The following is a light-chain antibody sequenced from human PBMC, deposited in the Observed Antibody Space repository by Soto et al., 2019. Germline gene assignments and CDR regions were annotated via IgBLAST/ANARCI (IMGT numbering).Light chain of an antibody. J-gene: IGLJ1*01. V-gene: IGLV2-14*03. Sequence: QSALTQPASVSGSPGQSITISCTGTSRDIGTYNFVSWYQQHPGKAPKLMTYDVSNRPSGVSNRFSGSKSGNTPSLTISGLQAEDGSDYYCSSYTASASYVFGTGTKFTVL. CDR3: SSYTASASYV. CDR1: SRDIGTYNF. CDR2: DVS.